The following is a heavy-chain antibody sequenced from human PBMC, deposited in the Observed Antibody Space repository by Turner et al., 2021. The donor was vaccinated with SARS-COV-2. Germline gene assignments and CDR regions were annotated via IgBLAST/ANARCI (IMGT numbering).Heavy chain of an antibody. CDR1: GRSFSGYY. CDR3: ARGIKGVLMSGSYYYYGMDV. Sequence: QVQLQQWGAGLLKPSETLSRTCAVYGRSFSGYYWSWIRQPPGKGLEGIGEINHSGSTNYNPSLKSRVTISVDTSKNQFSLKLSSVTAADTAVYYCARGIKGVLMSGSYYYYGMDVWGQGTTVTVSS. D-gene: IGHD1-26*01. J-gene: IGHJ6*02. CDR2: INHSGST. V-gene: IGHV4-34*01.